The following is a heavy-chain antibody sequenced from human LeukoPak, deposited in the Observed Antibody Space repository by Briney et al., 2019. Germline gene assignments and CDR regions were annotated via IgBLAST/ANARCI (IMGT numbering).Heavy chain of an antibody. Sequence: SETLSLTCTVSGGSISSYYWSWIRRPPGKGLEWIGYIYYSGSTNYNPSLKSRVTISVDTSKNQFSLKLSSVTAADTAVYYCARQGGRYGMDVWGQGTTVTVSS. CDR2: IYYSGST. J-gene: IGHJ6*02. CDR3: ARQGGRYGMDV. D-gene: IGHD2-15*01. CDR1: GGSISSYY. V-gene: IGHV4-59*08.